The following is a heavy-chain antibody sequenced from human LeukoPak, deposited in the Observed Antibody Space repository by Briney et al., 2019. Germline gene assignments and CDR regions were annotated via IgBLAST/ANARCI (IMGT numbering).Heavy chain of an antibody. V-gene: IGHV4-34*01. D-gene: IGHD6-19*01. CDR2: INHSGST. CDR1: GGSFSGYY. CDR3: ARGKVVAGTPGQNSWDY. Sequence: SETLSLTCAVYGGSFSGYYWSWIRQPPGKGLEWIGEINHSGSTNYNPSLKSRVTISVDTSKNQFSLKLSSVTAVDTAVYYCARGKVVAGTPGQNSWDYWGQGTLVTVSS. J-gene: IGHJ4*02.